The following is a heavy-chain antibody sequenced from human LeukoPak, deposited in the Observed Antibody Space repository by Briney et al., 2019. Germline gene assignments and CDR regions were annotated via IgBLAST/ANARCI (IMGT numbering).Heavy chain of an antibody. Sequence: GASVKVSCKASGYTFTGYYMHWVRQAPGQGLEWMGWSNPNSGGTNYAQKFRGRVTMTRDTSISTAYMELSRLRSDDTAVYYCARDAPLGYSYGPIDYWGQGTLVTVSS. J-gene: IGHJ4*02. CDR2: SNPNSGGT. V-gene: IGHV1-2*02. D-gene: IGHD5-18*01. CDR3: ARDAPLGYSYGPIDY. CDR1: GYTFTGYY.